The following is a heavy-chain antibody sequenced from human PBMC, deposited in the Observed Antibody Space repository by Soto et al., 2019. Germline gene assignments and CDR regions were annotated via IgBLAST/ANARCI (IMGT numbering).Heavy chain of an antibody. Sequence: EVQLLESGGGLVQPGGSLRLSCAASGFTFSSYAMSWVRQAPGKGLEWVSAISGSGGSTYYADSVKGRFTISRDNSKNTLYLQMNSLRAEDTAVYYCAREDVVVTAPGMLGMDVWGQGTTVTVSS. V-gene: IGHV3-23*01. D-gene: IGHD2-21*02. J-gene: IGHJ6*02. CDR2: ISGSGGST. CDR3: AREDVVVTAPGMLGMDV. CDR1: GFTFSSYA.